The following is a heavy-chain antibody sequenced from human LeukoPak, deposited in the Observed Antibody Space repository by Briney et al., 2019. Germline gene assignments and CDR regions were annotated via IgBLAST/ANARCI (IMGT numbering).Heavy chain of an antibody. CDR3: VGRDFDY. J-gene: IGHJ4*02. CDR1: GGSISSGVYY. D-gene: IGHD1-26*01. V-gene: IGHV4-61*09. CDR2: IYTSGTT. Sequence: SETLSLTCTVSGGSISSGVYYWTWIRQPAGKGLEWIGQIYTSGTTNYNPSLKSRVTISLDTSKNQFSLKLSSVTAADTAFYYCVGRDFDYWGQGTLVTVSS.